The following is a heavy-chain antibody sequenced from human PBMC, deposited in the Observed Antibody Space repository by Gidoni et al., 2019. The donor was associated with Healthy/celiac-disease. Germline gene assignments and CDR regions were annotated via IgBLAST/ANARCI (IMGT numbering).Heavy chain of an antibody. CDR3: ARDPLDYIWGSYRPNAYYFDY. D-gene: IGHD3-16*02. Sequence: QVQLVESGGGVVQPGRSLRLSCAASGFTFSSYGMHWVRQAPGKGLERVAVIWYDGSNKYYADSVKGRFTISRDNSKNTLYLQMNSLRAEDTAVYYCARDPLDYIWGSYRPNAYYFDYWGQGTLVTVSS. CDR2: IWYDGSNK. J-gene: IGHJ4*02. CDR1: GFTFSSYG. V-gene: IGHV3-33*01.